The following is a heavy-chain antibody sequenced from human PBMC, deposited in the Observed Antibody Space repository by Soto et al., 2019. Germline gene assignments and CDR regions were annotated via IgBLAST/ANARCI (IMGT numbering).Heavy chain of an antibody. CDR1: GGSISSGDYY. V-gene: IGHV4-30-4*01. D-gene: IGHD3-22*01. Sequence: PSETLSRTCTVSGGSISSGDYYWSWIRQPPGKGLEWIGYIYYSGSTYYNPSLKSRVTISVDTSKNQFSLKLSSVTAADTAVYYCARAGSYYDSRALGYWGQGTLVTVSS. CDR3: ARAGSYYDSRALGY. J-gene: IGHJ4*02. CDR2: IYYSGST.